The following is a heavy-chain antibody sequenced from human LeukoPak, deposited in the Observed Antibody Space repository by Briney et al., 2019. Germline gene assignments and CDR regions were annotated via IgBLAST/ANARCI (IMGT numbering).Heavy chain of an antibody. CDR1: GYTFTGYY. V-gene: IGHV1-2*02. J-gene: IGHJ4*02. D-gene: IGHD3-3*01. Sequence: GASVKVSCKASGYTFTGYYMHWVRQAPGQGLEWMGWINPNSGGTNYAQKFQGRVTMTRDTSISTAYMELSRLRSDDTAVYYCATDRFQITIFGVVNREMRYWGQGTLVTVSS. CDR2: INPNSGGT. CDR3: ATDRFQITIFGVVNREMRY.